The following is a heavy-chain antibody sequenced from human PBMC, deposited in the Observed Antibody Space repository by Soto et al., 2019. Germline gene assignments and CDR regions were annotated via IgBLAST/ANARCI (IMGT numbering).Heavy chain of an antibody. V-gene: IGHV1-69*02. CDR2: IIPILGIA. J-gene: IGHJ4*02. CDR1: GGTFSSYT. CDR3: ATFMVLGVIIEEDY. D-gene: IGHD3-10*01. Sequence: QVQLVQSGAEVKKPGSSVKVSCKASGGTFSSYTISWVRQAPGQGLEWMGRIIPILGIANYAQKFQGRVTITADKSTSTAYMELSILRSEDTAVYYCATFMVLGVIIEEDYWGQGTLATVSS.